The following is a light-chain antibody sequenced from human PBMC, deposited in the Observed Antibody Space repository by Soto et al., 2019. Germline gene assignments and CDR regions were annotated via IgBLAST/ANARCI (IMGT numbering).Light chain of an antibody. CDR3: QQRSNSYT. J-gene: IGKJ2*01. CDR2: DAC. Sequence: EIVLTQSPATLSLSPGERATLSCRASQSVSSYLAWYQQKPGQAPRLLIYDACNRATGIPARFSGSGSGTDFTLTNSSLDPEDFAVYYCQQRSNSYTFGQGTKLEIK. CDR1: QSVSSY. V-gene: IGKV3-11*01.